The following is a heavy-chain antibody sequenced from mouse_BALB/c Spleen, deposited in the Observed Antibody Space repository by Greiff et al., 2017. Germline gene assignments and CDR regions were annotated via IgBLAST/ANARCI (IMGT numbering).Heavy chain of an antibody. J-gene: IGHJ4*01. CDR2: IRLKSNNYAT. CDR3: TPLTGDAMDY. CDR1: GFTFSNYW. Sequence: EVHLVESGGGLVQPGGSMKLSCVASGFTFSNYWMNWVRQSPEKGLEWVAEIRLKSNNYATHYAESVKGRFTISRDDSKSSVYLQMNNLRAEDTGIYYCTPLTGDAMDYWGQGTSVTVSS. V-gene: IGHV6-6*02. D-gene: IGHD4-1*01.